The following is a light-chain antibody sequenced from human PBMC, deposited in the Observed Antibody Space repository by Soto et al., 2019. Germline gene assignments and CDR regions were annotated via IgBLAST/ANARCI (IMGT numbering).Light chain of an antibody. CDR3: QQRSNWPSIT. V-gene: IGKV3-11*01. CDR2: DAS. Sequence: EMVLTQSPATLSLSPVERATLCFRASQSVSSYLAWYQQKPGQAPRLLIYDASSRAPGIPARFSGSGTGTDFTLTISSLEPEDSAVYHCQQRSNWPSITFGQGTRLEIK. J-gene: IGKJ5*01. CDR1: QSVSSY.